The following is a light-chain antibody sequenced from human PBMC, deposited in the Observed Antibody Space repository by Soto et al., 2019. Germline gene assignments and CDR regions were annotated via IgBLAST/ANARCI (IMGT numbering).Light chain of an antibody. Sequence: EIVMTQSPATLSVSPGERATLSRRASQSVSSNLAWYQQKPGQAPSLLIYDASTRATGIPARFSGSGSGTEFTLTISSLQSEDFAVYYCQQYNNWPLLTFGGGTKVEIK. V-gene: IGKV3D-15*01. J-gene: IGKJ4*01. CDR3: QQYNNWPLLT. CDR2: DAS. CDR1: QSVSSN.